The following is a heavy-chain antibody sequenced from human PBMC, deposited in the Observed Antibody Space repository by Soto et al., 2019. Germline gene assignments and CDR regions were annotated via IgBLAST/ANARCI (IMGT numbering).Heavy chain of an antibody. V-gene: IGHV3-7*03. D-gene: IGHD6-13*01. CDR3: ARGSGDSSSWYSYTDYYYYYGMDV. Sequence: PGESLSPACAAYRSTFSSYCMRWVRPSAERLLEWVAKIKQVGSENYHVDSVKGRFTICRDNAENSLCLQRTSLIAAHTSVSYCARGSGDSSSWYSYTDYYYYYGMDVWGQGTTVTVSS. CDR2: IKQVGSEN. CDR1: RSTFSSYC. J-gene: IGHJ6*02.